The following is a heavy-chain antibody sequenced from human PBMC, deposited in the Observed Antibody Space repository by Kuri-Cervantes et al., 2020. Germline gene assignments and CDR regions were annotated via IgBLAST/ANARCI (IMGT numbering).Heavy chain of an antibody. Sequence: GESLKISCAASGFTFSSYDMHWVRQATGKGLEWVSAIGTAGDTYYPGSVKGRFTISRENAKNSLYLQMNSLRAEDTAVYYCARGTGIAVAGIIFSWGQGTLVTVSS. J-gene: IGHJ5*02. CDR2: IGTAGDT. D-gene: IGHD6-19*01. CDR3: ARGTGIAVAGIIFS. V-gene: IGHV3-13*01. CDR1: GFTFSSYD.